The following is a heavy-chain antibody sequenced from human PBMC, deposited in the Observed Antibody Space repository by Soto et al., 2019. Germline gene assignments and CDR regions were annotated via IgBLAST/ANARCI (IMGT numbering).Heavy chain of an antibody. V-gene: IGHV3-23*01. CDR3: AKDREQWLVRNWFDP. CDR1: GFTFSSYA. J-gene: IGHJ5*02. CDR2: ISGSGGST. Sequence: GGSLRFSCAASGFTFSSYAMIWVRQAPGKGLEWVSAISGSGGSTYYADSVKGRFTISRDNSKNTLYLQMNSLRAEDTAVYYCAKDREQWLVRNWFDPWGQGTLVTVSS. D-gene: IGHD6-19*01.